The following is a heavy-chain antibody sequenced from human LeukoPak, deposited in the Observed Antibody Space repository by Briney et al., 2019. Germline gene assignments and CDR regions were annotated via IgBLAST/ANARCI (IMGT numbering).Heavy chain of an antibody. CDR1: GFTFSSFE. Sequence: GGSLRLSCAASGFTFSSFEMNWVRQAPGKGLEWVSYISSSGTTIYYADSVRGRFTFSRDNAKNSLYLQMNSLRAEDAAVYYCARDLFSGRGAIDCWGQGTLVTVSS. J-gene: IGHJ4*02. CDR2: ISSSGTTI. D-gene: IGHD2-15*01. CDR3: ARDLFSGRGAIDC. V-gene: IGHV3-48*03.